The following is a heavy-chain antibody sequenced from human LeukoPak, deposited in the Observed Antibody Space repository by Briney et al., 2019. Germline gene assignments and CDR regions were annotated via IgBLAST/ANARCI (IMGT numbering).Heavy chain of an antibody. V-gene: IGHV1-2*02. CDR2: INPNSSGT. CDR3: ARDLRYFDWLQDDYYMDV. J-gene: IGHJ6*03. Sequence: ASVKVSCKASGYTFTGYYMHWVRQAPGQGLEWMGWINPNSSGTNYAQKFQGRVTMTRDTSISTAYMELSRLRSDDTAVYYCARDLRYFDWLQDDYYMDVWGKGTTVTISS. D-gene: IGHD3-9*01. CDR1: GYTFTGYY.